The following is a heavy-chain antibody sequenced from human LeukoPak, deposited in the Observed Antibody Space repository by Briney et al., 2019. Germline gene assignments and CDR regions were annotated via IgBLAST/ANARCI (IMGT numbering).Heavy chain of an antibody. CDR2: IIPIFGTA. Sequence: GASVKVSCKASGYTFTSYAMNWVRQAPGQGLEWMGGIIPIFGTANYAQKFQGRVTITADESTSTAYMELSSLRSEDTAVYYCASAPIPTYYYDSSGYPNNYYYGMDVWGQGTTVTVSS. V-gene: IGHV1-69*13. CDR3: ASAPIPTYYYDSSGYPNNYYYGMDV. D-gene: IGHD3-22*01. J-gene: IGHJ6*02. CDR1: GYTFTSYA.